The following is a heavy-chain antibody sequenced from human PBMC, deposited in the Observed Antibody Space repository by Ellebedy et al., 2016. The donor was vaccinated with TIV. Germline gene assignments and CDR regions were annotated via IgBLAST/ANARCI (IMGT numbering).Heavy chain of an antibody. V-gene: IGHV1-46*01. D-gene: IGHD4-11*01. CDR3: ARGDSESHRKKAGWLDP. CDR1: GYTFTSYY. Sequence: AASVKVSCKASGYTFTSYYFHWVRQAPGQGLEWMGIINPDGTFTTDTERFQGRVTLTRDKSTSTIYMEVTSLTSEDTAMYYCARGDSESHRKKAGWLDPWGQGTLVTVSS. CDR2: INPDGTFT. J-gene: IGHJ5*02.